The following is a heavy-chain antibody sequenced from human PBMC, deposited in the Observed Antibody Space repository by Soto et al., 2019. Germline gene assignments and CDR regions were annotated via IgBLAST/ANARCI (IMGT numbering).Heavy chain of an antibody. CDR1: GGTFSSYA. CDR3: ARDPGQMATTPQLYNWCDP. D-gene: IGHD5-12*01. J-gene: IGHJ5*02. V-gene: IGHV1-69*13. Sequence: SVKVSCQASGGTFSSYAIGWVRQAPGQGLEWMGGIIPIFGTANYAQKFQGRVTITADESTSTAYMELSSLRSEDTAVYYCARDPGQMATTPQLYNWCDPWGQGTLVTVSS. CDR2: IIPIFGTA.